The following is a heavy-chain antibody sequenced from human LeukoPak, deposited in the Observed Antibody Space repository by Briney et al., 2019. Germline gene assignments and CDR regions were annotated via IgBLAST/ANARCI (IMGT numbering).Heavy chain of an antibody. V-gene: IGHV3-33*01. D-gene: IGHD3-22*01. J-gene: IGHJ4*02. CDR2: IWYDGSNK. CDR1: GFTFSSYG. Sequence: PGGSLRLSCAASGFTFSSYGMHWVRQAPGKGLEWVAVIWYDGSNKYYADSVKGRFTISRDNAKNSVYLQMNSLRAEDTAVYYCARAIDSSGHPIGYWGQGTLVAVSS. CDR3: ARAIDSSGHPIGY.